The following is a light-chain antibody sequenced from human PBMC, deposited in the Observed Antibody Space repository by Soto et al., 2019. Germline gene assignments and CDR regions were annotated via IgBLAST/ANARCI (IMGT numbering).Light chain of an antibody. CDR3: QQYGTSEII. V-gene: IGKV3-20*01. CDR1: QSLANSF. J-gene: IGKJ5*01. Sequence: EIVLTQSPGTLSLSPGERATLSCRASQSLANSFIAWHQQKPGQAPRLLIYDTSSRASGIPDRFSGSGSGTDFTLTISRLETEDFAVFYCQQYGTSEIIFGQGTRLEIK. CDR2: DTS.